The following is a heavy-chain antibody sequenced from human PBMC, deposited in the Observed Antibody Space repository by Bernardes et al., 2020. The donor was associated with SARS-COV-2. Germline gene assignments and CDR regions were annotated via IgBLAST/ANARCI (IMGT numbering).Heavy chain of an antibody. V-gene: IGHV4-34*01. J-gene: IGHJ5*02. CDR2: IDHSGST. CDR3: ASLRYFDWLLRAPNWFDP. D-gene: IGHD3-9*01. CDR1: GGSFSGYS. Sequence: SETLSLTCVVYGGSFSGYSCSWIRQPPGKGLDWIGEIDHSGSTNYNPSLKSRVTISVDTSKNQFSLKLSSVTAADTAVYYCASLRYFDWLLRAPNWFDPWSQGTLVTISS.